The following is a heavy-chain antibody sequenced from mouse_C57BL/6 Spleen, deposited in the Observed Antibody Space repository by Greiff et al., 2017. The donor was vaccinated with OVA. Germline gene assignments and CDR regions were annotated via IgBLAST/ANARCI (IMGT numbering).Heavy chain of an antibody. J-gene: IGHJ2*01. D-gene: IGHD3-2*02. CDR3: AREGQLRLLDY. CDR2: INPSNGGT. CDR1: GYTFTSYW. V-gene: IGHV1-53*01. Sequence: QVQLQQSGTELVKPGASVKLSCKASGYTFTSYWMHWVKQSPGQGLEWIGNINPSNGGTNYNEKFKSKTTLTVDKSSSTAYMQLSSLTSEDAAVYYCAREGQLRLLDYWGQGTTLTVSS.